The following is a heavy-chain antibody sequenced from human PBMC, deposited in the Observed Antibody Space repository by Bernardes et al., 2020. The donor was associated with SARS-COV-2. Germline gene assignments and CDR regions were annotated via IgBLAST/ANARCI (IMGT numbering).Heavy chain of an antibody. V-gene: IGHV3-7*03. CDR3: VRSAGMDV. Sequence: VGSLILSCAGSGFDFSDYWMTWVRQAPGKGLEWVANIKRDGSETYYVDSVKGRFTISRDNAKNLVFLQMNSLRAEDTAVFYCVRSAGMDVWGQGTMVTVSS. CDR2: IKRDGSET. J-gene: IGHJ6*02. CDR1: GFDFSDYW.